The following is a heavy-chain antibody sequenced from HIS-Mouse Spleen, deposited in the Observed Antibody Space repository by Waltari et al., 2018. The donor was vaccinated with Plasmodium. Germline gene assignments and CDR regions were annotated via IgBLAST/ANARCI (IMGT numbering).Heavy chain of an antibody. CDR3: ARDRRLAFDY. J-gene: IGHJ4*02. CDR1: GFTVNSYA. D-gene: IGHD2-15*01. Sequence: QVQLVESGGGVVQPGRSLRLSCAASGFTVNSYAMHWVRQAPGKGLEWVAVISYDGSNKYYADSVKGRFTISRDNSKNTLYLQMNSLRAEDTAVYYCARDRRLAFDYWGQGTLVTVSS. V-gene: IGHV3-30-3*01. CDR2: ISYDGSNK.